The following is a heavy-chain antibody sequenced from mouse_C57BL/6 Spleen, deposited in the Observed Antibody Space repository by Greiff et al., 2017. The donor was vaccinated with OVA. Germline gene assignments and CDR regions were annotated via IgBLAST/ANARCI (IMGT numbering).Heavy chain of an antibody. CDR1: GYTFTSYW. Sequence: QVQLQQPGAELVKPGASVKMSCKASGYTFTSYWITWVKQRPGQGLEWIGDIYPGSGSTNYNEKFKRKATLTVDTSSSTAYMQLSSLTAEDSAVYYFAACRGAMDDWGQGTSVTVSS. V-gene: IGHV1-55*01. CDR3: AACRGAMDD. J-gene: IGHJ4*01. CDR2: IYPGSGST.